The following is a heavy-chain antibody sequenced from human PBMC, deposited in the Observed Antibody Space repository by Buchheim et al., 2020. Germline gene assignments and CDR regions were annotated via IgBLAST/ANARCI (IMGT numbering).Heavy chain of an antibody. CDR3: AREAYDILTKDNWFDP. CDR2: IYYSGST. Sequence: QVQLQESGPGLVKPSQTLSLTCTVSGGSISSGGYYWSWIRQHPGKGLAWIGYIYYSGSTYYNPSLKTRVTTSVDTSKNQFSLKLSSVTAADTAVYYCAREAYDILTKDNWFDPWGQGTL. D-gene: IGHD3-9*01. V-gene: IGHV4-31*03. J-gene: IGHJ5*02. CDR1: GGSISSGGYY.